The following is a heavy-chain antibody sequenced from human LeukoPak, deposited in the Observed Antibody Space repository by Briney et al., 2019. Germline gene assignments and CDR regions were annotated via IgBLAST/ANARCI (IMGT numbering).Heavy chain of an antibody. J-gene: IGHJ4*02. CDR3: ARVGSGCFDY. Sequence: SETLSLTCTVSGGSISSYYWSWIRQHPGKGPEWIGYIYYSGNTNYNPSLKSRLTISIDTSKNQFSLKLSSVTAADTAVYYCARVGSGCFDYWGQGTLVTVSS. V-gene: IGHV4-59*01. CDR1: GGSISSYY. D-gene: IGHD6-19*01. CDR2: IYYSGNT.